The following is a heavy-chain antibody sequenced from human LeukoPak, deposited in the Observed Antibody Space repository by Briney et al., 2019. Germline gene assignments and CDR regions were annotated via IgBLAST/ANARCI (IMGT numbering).Heavy chain of an antibody. CDR1: GGSFSGYY. CDR3: ARIAVAGTNWFDP. CDR2: INHSGST. D-gene: IGHD6-19*01. J-gene: IGHJ5*02. V-gene: IGHV4-34*01. Sequence: SETLSLTCAVYGGSFSGYYWSWIRQPPGKGLEWIGEINHSGSTNYSPSLKSRVTISVDTSKYQVSLKLSSVTAADTAVYYCARIAVAGTNWFDPWGQGTLVTVSS.